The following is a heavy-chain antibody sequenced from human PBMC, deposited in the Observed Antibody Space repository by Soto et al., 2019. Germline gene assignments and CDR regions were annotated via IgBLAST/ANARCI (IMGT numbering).Heavy chain of an antibody. Sequence: GGSLRLSCAASGFIFSSYGMHWVRQAPGKGLEWVAFISYDEGKKYYSDSVKGRFTISRDISKSTLYLQMNSLRAEDTAVYYCAKPSYIRAWQITETPLDYWGQGTLVTVSS. V-gene: IGHV3-30*18. CDR3: AKPSYIRAWQITETPLDY. CDR2: ISYDEGKK. CDR1: GFIFSSYG. D-gene: IGHD1-20*01. J-gene: IGHJ4*02.